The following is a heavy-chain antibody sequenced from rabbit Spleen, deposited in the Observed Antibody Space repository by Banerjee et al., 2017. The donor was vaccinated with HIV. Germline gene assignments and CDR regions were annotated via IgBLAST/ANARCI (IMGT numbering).Heavy chain of an antibody. J-gene: IGHJ4*01. CDR3: ARDGAGGSYFAL. V-gene: IGHV1S47*01. CDR1: GFDFSNYG. Sequence: QEQLVESGGGLVQPGGSLKLSCKASGFDFSNYGMSWVRQAPGKGLEWIGYIDPVFGSTYYASWVIDRFSISRENAQNTVFLQMTSLTAADTATYFCARDGAGGSYFALWGPGTLVTVS. CDR2: IDPVFGST. D-gene: IGHD8-1*01.